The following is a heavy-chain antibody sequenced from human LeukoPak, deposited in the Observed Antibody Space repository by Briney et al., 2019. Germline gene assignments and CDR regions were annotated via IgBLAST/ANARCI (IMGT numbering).Heavy chain of an antibody. CDR2: ISGDGDST. D-gene: IGHD2-8*01. Sequence: GGSLRLSCAASGFTFDDYAMNWVPQGPGKGLEWVSLISGDGDSTYYAQSVKGRFTISRDNSKNSLYLQMNSLRADDTALYYCVKDHGFCADGVCYPYYYYGMDVWGQGTTVTVSS. CDR3: VKDHGFCADGVCYPYYYYGMDV. V-gene: IGHV3-43*02. J-gene: IGHJ6*02. CDR1: GFTFDDYA.